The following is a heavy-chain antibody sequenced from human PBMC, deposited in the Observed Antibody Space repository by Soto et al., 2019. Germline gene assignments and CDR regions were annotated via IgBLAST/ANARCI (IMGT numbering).Heavy chain of an antibody. D-gene: IGHD5-18*01. CDR2: IIPIFGTA. V-gene: IGHV1-69*13. Sequence: SVKVSCKASGGTFSSYAISWFRQAPGQGLEWMGGIIPIFGTANYAQKFQGRVTITADESTSTAYMELSSLRSEDKAVYYCARVDSGYRYAYWGQGNLVTVSS. CDR1: GGTFSSYA. J-gene: IGHJ4*02. CDR3: ARVDSGYRYAY.